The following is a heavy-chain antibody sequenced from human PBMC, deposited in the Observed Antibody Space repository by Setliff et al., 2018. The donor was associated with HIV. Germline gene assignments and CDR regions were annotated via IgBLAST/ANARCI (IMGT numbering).Heavy chain of an antibody. V-gene: IGHV4-39*02. D-gene: IGHD1-1*01. CDR3: ARRYHDASGFYNS. CDR1: GVSISGPIGITYY. Sequence: SETLSLPCSVSGVSISGPIGITYYWDWLRQPTGKGLEWIGNIHYSRGSSYNASLKSRVTISLDTWKNHFSLKLSSVAAADTAVYYCARRYHDASGFYNSWGQGVLVTVSS. CDR2: IHYSRGS. J-gene: IGHJ4*02.